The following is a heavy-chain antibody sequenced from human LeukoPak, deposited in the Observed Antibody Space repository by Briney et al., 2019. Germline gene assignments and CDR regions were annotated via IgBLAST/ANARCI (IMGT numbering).Heavy chain of an antibody. CDR3: ARGSTDYSSSWYNWFDP. CDR2: ISYDGSNK. J-gene: IGHJ5*02. V-gene: IGHV3-30*04. D-gene: IGHD6-13*01. Sequence: GGSLRLSCAASGFTFSSYAMHWVRQAPGKGLERVAVISYDGSNKYYADSVKGRFTISRDNSKNTLYLQMNSLRAEDTAVYYCARGSTDYSSSWYNWFDPWGQGTLVTVSS. CDR1: GFTFSSYA.